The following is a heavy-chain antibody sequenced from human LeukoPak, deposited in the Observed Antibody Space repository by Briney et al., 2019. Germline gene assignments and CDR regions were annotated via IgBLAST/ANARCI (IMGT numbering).Heavy chain of an antibody. CDR2: ISAYNGNT. V-gene: IGHV1-18*01. Sequence: GSVKVSCKASGYTFTSYGISWVRQAPGQGLEWMGWISAYNGNTNYAQKLQGRVTMTTDTSTSTAYMELRGLRSDDTAVYYCARGYDILTGYYIAFDYWGQGTLVTVSS. CDR1: GYTFTSYG. J-gene: IGHJ4*02. D-gene: IGHD3-9*01. CDR3: ARGYDILTGYYIAFDY.